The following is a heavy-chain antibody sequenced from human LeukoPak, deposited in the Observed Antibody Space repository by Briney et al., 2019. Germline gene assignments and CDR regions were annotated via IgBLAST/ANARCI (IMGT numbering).Heavy chain of an antibody. CDR3: ARDSSGYFDY. J-gene: IGHJ4*02. Sequence: GGSLRLSCAASVFTVSSNYMSWVRQAPGKGLEWVSVIYSGGSTYYADSVKGRFTISRDNSKNTLYLQMNSLRAEDTAVYYCARDSSGYFDYWGQGTLVTVSS. D-gene: IGHD3-22*01. V-gene: IGHV3-66*02. CDR1: VFTVSSNY. CDR2: IYSGGST.